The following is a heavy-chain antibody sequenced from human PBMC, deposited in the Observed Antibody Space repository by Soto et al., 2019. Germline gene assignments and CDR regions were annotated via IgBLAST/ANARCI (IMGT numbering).Heavy chain of an antibody. CDR2: INHSGST. CDR3: ARKIRSRWLGAFYI. J-gene: IGHJ3*02. Sequence: QEKLQQWGAGLLKPSETLSLTCAVYGGSFSGYYWSWIRQPPGKGLEWIGEINHSGSTNYNPSLKSRVTISVDTSKNQFSLKLSSVTAADTAVYYCARKIRSRWLGAFYIWGQGTMVTVSS. V-gene: IGHV4-34*01. CDR1: GGSFSGYY. D-gene: IGHD3-10*01.